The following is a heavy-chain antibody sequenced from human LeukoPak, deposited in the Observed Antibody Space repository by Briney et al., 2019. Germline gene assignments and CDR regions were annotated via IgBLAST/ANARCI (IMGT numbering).Heavy chain of an antibody. CDR2: ISGSGGST. J-gene: IGHJ6*03. CDR3: AKLPTVTTVYYYMDV. CDR1: GFTFSSYA. V-gene: IGHV3-23*01. D-gene: IGHD4-17*01. Sequence: QPGGSLRLSCASSGFTFSSYAMSWVRQAPGKGLEWVSAISGSGGSTYYADSVKGRFTISRDNSKNTLYLQMNSLRAEDTAVYYCAKLPTVTTVYYYMDVWGKGTTVTVSS.